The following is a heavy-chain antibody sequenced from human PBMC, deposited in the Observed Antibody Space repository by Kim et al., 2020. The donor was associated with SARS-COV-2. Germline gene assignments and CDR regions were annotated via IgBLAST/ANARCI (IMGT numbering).Heavy chain of an antibody. J-gene: IGHJ2*01. CDR1: GGSFSGYY. Sequence: SETLSLTCAVYGGSFSGYYWSWIRQPPGKGLEWIGEINHSGSTNYNPSLKSRVTISVDTSKNQFSLKLSSVTAADTAAYYFARGGIGVVVVPAATLNWY. CDR3: ARGGIGVVVVPAATLNWY. CDR2: INHSGST. D-gene: IGHD2-2*01. V-gene: IGHV4-34*01.